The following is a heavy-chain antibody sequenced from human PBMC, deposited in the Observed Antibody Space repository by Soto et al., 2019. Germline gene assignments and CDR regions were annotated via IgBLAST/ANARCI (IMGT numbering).Heavy chain of an antibody. J-gene: IGHJ6*02. CDR3: ASHWGDYYYYGIDV. CDR1: DGYIRSYG. V-gene: IGHV4-59*01. D-gene: IGHD3-10*01. Sequence: SLTMSLTRTVSDGYIRSYGWSWIRKDPGKGLEWIGYIYYSGSTNYNPSLKSRVTISVDSSKKQFSLKLSSVNAADTAVYYCASHWGDYYYYGIDVWGQGTTVTVSS. CDR2: IYYSGST.